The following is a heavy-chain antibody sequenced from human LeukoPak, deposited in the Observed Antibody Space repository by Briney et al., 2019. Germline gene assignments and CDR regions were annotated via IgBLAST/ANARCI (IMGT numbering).Heavy chain of an antibody. CDR1: GFTLRSYD. V-gene: IGHV3-23*01. Sequence: GGSLRLSCAASGFTLRSYDMSWVRQAPGQGQERVAATSGSGVNSYYADSVRGRFTISRDNSQNTLYLQMDSLRAEDTALYYCAKEYSGYDFDYWGQGTLVTVSS. CDR3: AKEYSGYDFDY. D-gene: IGHD5-12*01. J-gene: IGHJ4*02. CDR2: TSGSGVNS.